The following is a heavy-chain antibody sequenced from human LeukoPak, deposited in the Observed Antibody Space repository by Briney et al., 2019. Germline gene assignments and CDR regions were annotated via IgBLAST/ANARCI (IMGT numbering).Heavy chain of an antibody. CDR2: IYYSKNT. D-gene: IGHD5-12*01. Sequence: PSETLSLTCTVSGGSISSSSAYWGWIRQPPGKGLEWIGSIYYSKNTYYNPSLKSRVTISVDTSKNQFSLKLSSATATDTAMYYCARGDDYKSTLFDYWGQGTLVTVSS. CDR3: ARGDDYKSTLFDY. CDR1: GGSISSSSAY. V-gene: IGHV4-39*07. J-gene: IGHJ4*02.